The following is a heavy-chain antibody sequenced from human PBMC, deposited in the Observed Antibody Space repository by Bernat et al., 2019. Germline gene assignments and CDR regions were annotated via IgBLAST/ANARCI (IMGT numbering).Heavy chain of an antibody. CDR2: IKQDGSEK. Sequence: EVQLVESGGGLVQPGGSLRLSCAASGFTFSSYWMSWVRQAPGKGLEWVANIKQDGSEKCFVDSVKGRFTIYRDNAKNSLFLQMNSLRAEDTAVYYCAREGWVYEIPPRVYGMDVWGQGTTVTASS. J-gene: IGHJ6*02. CDR3: AREGWVYEIPPRVYGMDV. V-gene: IGHV3-7*01. D-gene: IGHD2/OR15-2a*01. CDR1: GFTFSSYW.